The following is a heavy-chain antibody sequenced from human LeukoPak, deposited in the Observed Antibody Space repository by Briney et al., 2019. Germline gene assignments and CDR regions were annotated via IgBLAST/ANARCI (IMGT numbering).Heavy chain of an antibody. Sequence: SETLSLTCTVSGGSISSYYWSWIRQPAGKGLEWIGRIYYSGSTNYNPSLKSRVTISVDTSKNQFSLKLSSVTAADTAVYYCASAIAAAGSPYYYGMDVWGQGTTVTVSS. CDR2: IYYSGST. CDR3: ASAIAAAGSPYYYGMDV. V-gene: IGHV4-4*07. J-gene: IGHJ6*02. CDR1: GGSISSYY. D-gene: IGHD6-13*01.